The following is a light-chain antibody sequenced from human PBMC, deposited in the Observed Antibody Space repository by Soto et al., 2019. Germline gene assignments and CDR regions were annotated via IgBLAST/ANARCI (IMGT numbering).Light chain of an antibody. V-gene: IGLV1-47*01. CDR3: AAWDDSLFGAV. Sequence: QSALTQPPSASGTPGQRVTISCSGSSSNIGSNYVYWYQQFPGTAPKLLIYRNNQRPSGVPDRFSGSKSGTSASLAISGLRSEDEAHYYCAAWDDSLFGAVFGGGTQLTVL. CDR1: SSNIGSNY. CDR2: RNN. J-gene: IGLJ7*01.